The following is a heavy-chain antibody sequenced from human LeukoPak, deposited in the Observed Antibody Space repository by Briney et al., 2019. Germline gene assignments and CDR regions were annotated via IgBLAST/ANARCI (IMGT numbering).Heavy chain of an antibody. CDR3: ARWAPGVYYYYYGMDV. V-gene: IGHV7-4-1*02. D-gene: IGHD2-8*01. CDR1: GYTFTSYT. Sequence: ASVTVSCKASGYTFTSYTMNWVRQAPGQGLEWMGWINTNTGNPTYAQGFTGRFVFSLDTSVSTAYLQISSLKAEDTAVYYCARWAPGVYYYYYGMDVWGQGTTVTVSS. CDR2: INTNTGNP. J-gene: IGHJ6*02.